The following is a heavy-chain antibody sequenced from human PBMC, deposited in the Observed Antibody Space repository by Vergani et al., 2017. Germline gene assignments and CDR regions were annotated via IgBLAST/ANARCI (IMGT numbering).Heavy chain of an antibody. CDR1: GFTFSSYS. D-gene: IGHD3-22*01. V-gene: IGHV3-48*01. CDR2: ISSSSSTI. CDR3: ARGPRGRPAYYDKGYGMDV. Sequence: EVQLVESGGGLVQPGGSLRLSCAASGFTFSSYSMNWVRQAPGKGLEWVSYISSSSSTIYYADSVKGRFTISRDNAKNSLYLQMNSLRAEDTAVYYCARGPRGRPAYYDKGYGMDVWGQGTTVTVSS. J-gene: IGHJ6*02.